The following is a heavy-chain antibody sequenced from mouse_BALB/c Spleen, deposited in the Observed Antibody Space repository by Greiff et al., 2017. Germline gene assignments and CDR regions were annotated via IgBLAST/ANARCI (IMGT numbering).Heavy chain of an antibody. Sequence: VQLQQSGTVLARPGASVKMSCKASGYTFTSYWMHWVKQRPGQGLEWIGAIYPGNSDTSYNQKFKGKAKLTAVTSTSTAYMELSSLTNEDSAVYYCTRSFNWDDAMDYWGQGTSVTVSS. CDR1: GYTFTSYW. J-gene: IGHJ4*01. V-gene: IGHV1-5*01. CDR3: TRSFNWDDAMDY. CDR2: IYPGNSDT. D-gene: IGHD4-1*02.